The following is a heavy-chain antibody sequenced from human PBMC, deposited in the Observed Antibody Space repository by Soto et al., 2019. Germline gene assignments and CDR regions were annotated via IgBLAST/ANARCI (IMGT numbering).Heavy chain of an antibody. Sequence: GGSLRLSCAASGFTFSSYWMSWVRQAPGKGLEWVANIKQDGSEKYYVDSVKGRFTISRDNAKNSLYLQMNSLRAEDTAVYYCARDTGAPQGSAFDIWGQGTMVTVSS. CDR2: IKQDGSEK. D-gene: IGHD3-10*01. V-gene: IGHV3-7*01. J-gene: IGHJ3*02. CDR1: GFTFSSYW. CDR3: ARDTGAPQGSAFDI.